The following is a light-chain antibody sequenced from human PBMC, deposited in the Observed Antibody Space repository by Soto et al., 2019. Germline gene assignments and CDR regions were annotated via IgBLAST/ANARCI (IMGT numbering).Light chain of an antibody. CDR3: QQYGSSPRT. V-gene: IGKV3-20*01. J-gene: IGKJ1*01. Sequence: EIVLTQSPGTLSLSPGERATLSCRASQSVSSSYLAWYQQKPGQAPRLLIYDASSRATGIPDRFSGSGSGTDFTLTSSRLEPEDFALYYCQQYGSSPRTFGQGTKVEIK. CDR1: QSVSSSY. CDR2: DAS.